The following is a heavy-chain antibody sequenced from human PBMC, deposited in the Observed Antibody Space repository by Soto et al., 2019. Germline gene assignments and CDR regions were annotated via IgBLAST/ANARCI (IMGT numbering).Heavy chain of an antibody. CDR2: ISWNSGSI. Sequence: GGSLRLSCAASGFTFDDYAMHWVRQAPGKGLEWVSGISWNSGSIGYADSVKGRFTISRDNAKNSLYLQMNSLRAEDTALYYCAKSALHPSSGFYNWFDPWGQGTLVTVSS. CDR1: GFTFDDYA. J-gene: IGHJ5*02. CDR3: AKSALHPSSGFYNWFDP. D-gene: IGHD6-19*01. V-gene: IGHV3-9*01.